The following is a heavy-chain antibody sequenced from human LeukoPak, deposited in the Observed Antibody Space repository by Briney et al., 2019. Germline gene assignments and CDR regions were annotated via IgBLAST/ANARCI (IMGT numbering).Heavy chain of an antibody. Sequence: QPGGSLRLSCAASGFTFSSYAMHWVRQAPGKGPEWVAVISYDGSNKYYADSVKGRFTISRDNSKNTLYLQMNSLRAEDTAVYYCARETSSPGAFDIWGQGTMVTVSS. CDR1: GFTFSSYA. CDR3: ARETSSPGAFDI. CDR2: ISYDGSNK. V-gene: IGHV3-30*04. J-gene: IGHJ3*02.